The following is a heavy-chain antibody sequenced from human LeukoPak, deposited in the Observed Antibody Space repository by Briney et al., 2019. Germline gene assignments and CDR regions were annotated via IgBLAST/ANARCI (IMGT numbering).Heavy chain of an antibody. CDR3: AKDYLGYGDYGWDY. Sequence: PGGSLRLSCVASGFIFRDYAMGWVRQAPGKGLEWVSTISKSGDGMFYADSVKGRFTISRDNSKNTLYLQKNSLRAEDTAVYYCAKDYLGYGDYGWDYWGQGTLVTVSS. D-gene: IGHD4-17*01. J-gene: IGHJ4*02. V-gene: IGHV3-23*01. CDR1: GFIFRDYA. CDR2: ISKSGDGM.